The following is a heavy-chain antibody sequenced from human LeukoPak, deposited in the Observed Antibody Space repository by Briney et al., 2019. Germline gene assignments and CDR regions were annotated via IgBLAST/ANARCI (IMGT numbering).Heavy chain of an antibody. J-gene: IGHJ5*02. CDR3: AREGTIFGVVIRVDP. D-gene: IGHD3-3*01. CDR1: GGSISSGSYY. Sequence: PSQTLSLTCTVSGGSISSGSYYWSWIRQPAGKGLEWIGRIYTSGSTNYNPSLKSRVTISVDTSKNQFSLKLSSVTAADTAVYCCAREGTIFGVVIRVDPWGQGTLVTVSS. V-gene: IGHV4-61*02. CDR2: IYTSGST.